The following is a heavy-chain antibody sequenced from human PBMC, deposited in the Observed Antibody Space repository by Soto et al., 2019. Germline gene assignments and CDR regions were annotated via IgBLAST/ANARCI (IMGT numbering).Heavy chain of an antibody. D-gene: IGHD1-26*01. CDR3: AGRGGWDERFDY. CDR1: GGSISSSNW. CDR2: IYHSGST. V-gene: IGHV4-4*02. J-gene: IGHJ4*02. Sequence: QVQLQESGPGLVKPSGTLSLTCAVSGGSISSSNWWSWVRQPPGKGLEWIGEIYHSGSTNYNPSLKSRATISVDKSKNQCSLKLSSVAAADTAVYYCAGRGGWDERFDYWGQGTLVTVSS.